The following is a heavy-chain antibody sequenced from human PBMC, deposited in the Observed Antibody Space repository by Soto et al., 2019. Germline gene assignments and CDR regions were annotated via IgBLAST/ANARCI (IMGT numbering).Heavy chain of an antibody. CDR2: IKQDGSEK. V-gene: IGHV3-7*01. Sequence: PGGSLRLSCAASGFTFSSYWMSWVRQAPGKGLEWVANIKQDGSEKYYVDSVKGRFTISRDNAKNSLYLQMNSLRAEDTAVYYCARDHLFESVAGLYYFDYWGQGTLVTVSS. CDR1: GFTFSSYW. D-gene: IGHD6-19*01. CDR3: ARDHLFESVAGLYYFDY. J-gene: IGHJ4*02.